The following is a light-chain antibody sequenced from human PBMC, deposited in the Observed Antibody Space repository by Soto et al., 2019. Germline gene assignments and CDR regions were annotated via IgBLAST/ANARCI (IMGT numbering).Light chain of an antibody. CDR1: QXILYSSNNKKY. Sequence: DIVMTQSPDSLAVSLVERAPINXXSSQXILYSSNNKKYLAWYQQKPGQPPKXXIYWASTRESGVPDRFSGSGSGTDFTLTISSLQAEDVAIYYCQQYYSTPLTFGGGTKVDIK. CDR2: WAS. CDR3: QQYYSTPLT. V-gene: IGKV4-1*01. J-gene: IGKJ4*01.